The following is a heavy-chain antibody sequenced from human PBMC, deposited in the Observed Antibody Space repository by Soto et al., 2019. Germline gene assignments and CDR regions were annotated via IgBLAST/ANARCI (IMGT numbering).Heavy chain of an antibody. CDR2: ITASGGTT. CDR3: AKCVQVNWNYHAFNI. V-gene: IGHV3-23*01. D-gene: IGHD1-7*01. J-gene: IGHJ3*02. CDR1: GFTFSSYS. Sequence: GWSLRLSCAASGFTFSSYSVSWVRQAPGKGLEWVSHITASGGTTYYADSVKGRFTISRDSSRTTVYLQMNSLRAEDTALYYCAKCVQVNWNYHAFNIWGQGIMVT.